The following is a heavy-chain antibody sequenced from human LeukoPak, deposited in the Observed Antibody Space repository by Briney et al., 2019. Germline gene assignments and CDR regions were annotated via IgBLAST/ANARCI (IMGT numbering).Heavy chain of an antibody. CDR2: INWNGGST. CDR3: ARGGRVGDLVSEYCVDF. V-gene: IGHV3-20*04. D-gene: IGHD2/OR15-2a*01. CDR1: AFTFDNYG. Sequence: GGSLRLSCAASAFTFDNYGMSWVRQAPGKGLEWVSGINWNGGSTFYADSVMGRFIISRDNAKNSLYLQMNSLRAKDTALYYCARGGRVGDLVSEYCVDFWGQGTLVTVSS. J-gene: IGHJ4*02.